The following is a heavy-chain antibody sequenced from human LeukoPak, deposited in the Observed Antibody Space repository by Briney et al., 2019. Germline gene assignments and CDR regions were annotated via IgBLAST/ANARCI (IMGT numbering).Heavy chain of an antibody. CDR3: SLARSEYHFGMDV. V-gene: IGHV6-1*01. Sequence: SQTLSLTCAISGDSVPSISVAWNWIRQSPSRGLEWLGRTYYRSEWYYEYAVSVKSRINISPDTSKNQFSLQLTSVTPEDTTVYYCSLARSEYHFGMDVWGQGTTVTVSS. CDR2: TYYRSEWYY. CDR1: GDSVPSISVA. J-gene: IGHJ6*02.